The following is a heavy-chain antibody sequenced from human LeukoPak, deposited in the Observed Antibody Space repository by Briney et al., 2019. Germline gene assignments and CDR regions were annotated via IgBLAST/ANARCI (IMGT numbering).Heavy chain of an antibody. Sequence: SETLSLTCAVYGGSFSGYYWSWIRQPPGKGLEWIGEINHSGSTKYSPSLKSRVTVSVDTSKNQFSLRLSSVTAADTAVYYCAKGEQSKQLVKYYFDFWGQGTLVTVSS. J-gene: IGHJ4*02. CDR1: GGSFSGYY. CDR2: INHSGST. V-gene: IGHV4-34*01. CDR3: AKGEQSKQLVKYYFDF. D-gene: IGHD3-9*01.